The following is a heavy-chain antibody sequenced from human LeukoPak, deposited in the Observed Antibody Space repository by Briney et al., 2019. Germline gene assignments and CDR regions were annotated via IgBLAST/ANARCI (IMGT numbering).Heavy chain of an antibody. D-gene: IGHD3-22*01. CDR1: GYTFTSYG. CDR3: ARDIYYYDRSDYAYVHYFDY. J-gene: IGHJ4*02. CDR2: ISAFNGNT. V-gene: IGHV1-18*01. Sequence: ASVKVSCKASGYTFTSYGISWVRQAPGQGLEWMGWISAFNGNTNYARRLQGRVTMTTDTSTTTAYIELRSLRSDDTAVYYCARDIYYYDRSDYAYVHYFDYWGQGTLVTVSS.